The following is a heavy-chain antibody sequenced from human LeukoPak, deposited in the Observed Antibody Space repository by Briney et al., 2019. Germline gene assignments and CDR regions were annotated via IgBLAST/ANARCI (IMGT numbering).Heavy chain of an antibody. CDR3: AREGWHARFDP. V-gene: IGHV4-34*01. D-gene: IGHD2-15*01. Sequence: SETLSLTCAVYGGSFSGYYWSCIRQPPGKGLEWIGEINHSGSTNYNPSLKSRVTISVDTSKNQFSLKLSSVTAADTAVYYCAREGWHARFDPWGQGTLVTVSS. J-gene: IGHJ5*02. CDR1: GGSFSGYY. CDR2: INHSGST.